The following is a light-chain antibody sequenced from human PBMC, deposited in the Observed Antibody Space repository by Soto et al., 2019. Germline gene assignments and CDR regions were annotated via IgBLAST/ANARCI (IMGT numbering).Light chain of an antibody. J-gene: IGKJ4*01. Sequence: TQSPPSLSASVGARVAITCRASQSITNYLNWYQHKQGQAPNLLIYAASTLQAGVPSRFRGSGSGTDLTLNVSGLQPEDGETYVGQQRNSSSPTFCGGTKVDI. CDR1: QSITNY. CDR3: QQRNSSSPT. V-gene: IGKV1-39*01. CDR2: AAS.